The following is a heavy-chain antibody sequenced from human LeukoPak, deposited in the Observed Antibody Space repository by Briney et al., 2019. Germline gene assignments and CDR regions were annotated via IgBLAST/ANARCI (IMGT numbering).Heavy chain of an antibody. CDR3: TRNYGFWSGYCFDP. CDR1: GFTFGDYA. V-gene: IGHV3-49*04. J-gene: IGHJ5*02. D-gene: IGHD3-3*01. Sequence: PGGSLRLSCTASGFTFGDYAMSWVRQAPGKGLEWVGFIRSKAYGGTTECAASVKGRFTISRDDSKSIAYLQMNSLKTEDTAVYYCTRNYGFWSGYCFDPWGQGTLVTVSS. CDR2: IRSKAYGGTT.